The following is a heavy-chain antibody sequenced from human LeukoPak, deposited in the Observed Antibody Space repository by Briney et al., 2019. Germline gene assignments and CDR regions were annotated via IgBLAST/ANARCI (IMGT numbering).Heavy chain of an antibody. D-gene: IGHD6-19*01. CDR2: FDPEDSEP. J-gene: IGHJ4*02. Sequence: ASVKVSCKVSGYTLTELSIHWVRQAPGKGLDWMGGFDPEDSEPIYAEKFHDRVTMTGDTSTDTAYLELSRLTSEDTAVYYCATEGQWLLLHYFDSWGQGTLVTVSS. CDR1: GYTLTELS. CDR3: ATEGQWLLLHYFDS. V-gene: IGHV1-24*01.